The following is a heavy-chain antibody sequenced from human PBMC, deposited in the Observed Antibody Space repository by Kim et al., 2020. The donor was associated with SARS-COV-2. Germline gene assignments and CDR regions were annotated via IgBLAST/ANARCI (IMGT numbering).Heavy chain of an antibody. J-gene: IGHJ4*02. CDR1: GFTFSSYG. CDR3: AKDRSSGWTY. D-gene: IGHD6-19*01. Sequence: GGSLRLSCAASGFTFSSYGMHWVRQAPGKGLEWVAVISYDGSNKYYADSVKGRFTISRDNSKNTLYLQMNSLRAEDTAVYYCAKDRSSGWTYWGQGSLVT. CDR2: ISYDGSNK. V-gene: IGHV3-30*18.